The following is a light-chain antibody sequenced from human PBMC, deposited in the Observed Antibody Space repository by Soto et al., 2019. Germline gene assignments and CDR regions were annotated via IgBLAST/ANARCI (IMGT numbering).Light chain of an antibody. Sequence: QSGLPQPPSASGTPGQRVTISCSGSSSNIGSNYVYWYQQLPGTAPKLLIYRNNQRPSGVPDRFSGSKSGTSASLAISGLRSEDEADYYCAAWDDSLSGLYVFGTGTKVTVL. CDR1: SSNIGSNY. J-gene: IGLJ1*01. V-gene: IGLV1-47*01. CDR2: RNN. CDR3: AAWDDSLSGLYV.